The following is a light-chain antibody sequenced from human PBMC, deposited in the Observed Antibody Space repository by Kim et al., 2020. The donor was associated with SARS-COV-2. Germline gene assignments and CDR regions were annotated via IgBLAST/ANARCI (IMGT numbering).Light chain of an antibody. Sequence: QPVLTQPPSASATPGQRVIISCSGSSSNIGSNYVYWYQQFPGTAPKFLFYGDNERPSGVPDRFSGSKSGTSDSLAISGLRSEDEADYYCAVWDDSLSSPVFGGGTQLTVL. CDR1: SSNIGSNY. CDR3: AVWDDSLSSPV. J-gene: IGLJ2*01. CDR2: GDN. V-gene: IGLV1-47*02.